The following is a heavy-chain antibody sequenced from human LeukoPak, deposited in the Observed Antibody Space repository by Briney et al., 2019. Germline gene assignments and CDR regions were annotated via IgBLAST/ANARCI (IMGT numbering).Heavy chain of an antibody. V-gene: IGHV4-61*02. J-gene: IGHJ6*03. CDR2: IYTSGST. Sequence: SQTLSLTCTVSGGSISSGSYYWSWIRQPAGKGLEWIGRIYTSGSTNYSPSLKSRFTISVDTSKNQFSLKLSSVTAADTAVYYCARDYVVVVPAAIWYYMDVWGKGTTVTVSS. CDR1: GGSISSGSYY. CDR3: ARDYVVVVPAAIWYYMDV. D-gene: IGHD2-2*02.